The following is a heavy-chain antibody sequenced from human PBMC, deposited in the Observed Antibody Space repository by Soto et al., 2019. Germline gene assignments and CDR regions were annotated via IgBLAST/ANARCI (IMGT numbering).Heavy chain of an antibody. CDR1: GYTFTSYD. CDR2: MNSNSGNT. V-gene: IGHV1-8*01. CDR3: ASPARGYDNWFAP. D-gene: IGHD5-12*01. J-gene: IGHJ5*02. Sequence: ASVKVSCKASGYTFTSYDINWVRQATGQGLEWMGWMNSNSGNTFYAQRFQGRVTMTRNTSISTAYMELSSLRSEDTAVYYCASPARGYDNWFAPWGKGTLVTVFS.